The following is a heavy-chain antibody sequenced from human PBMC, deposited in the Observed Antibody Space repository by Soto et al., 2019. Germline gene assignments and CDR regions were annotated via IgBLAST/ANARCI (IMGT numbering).Heavy chain of an antibody. CDR3: PRGPTMVRGACWFDP. J-gene: IGHJ5*02. CDR1: GRTFNINADF. Sequence: SETLSLTCTVSGRTFNINADFWYLAWIRQPPGKGLEWIGYIDNGGNTHYNAPLKSRVIISADRSKNQFSLRLSSVTAADTAVYYCPRGPTMVRGACWFDPWGQGTLVTVSS. D-gene: IGHD3-10*01. CDR2: IDNGGNT. V-gene: IGHV4-30-4*08.